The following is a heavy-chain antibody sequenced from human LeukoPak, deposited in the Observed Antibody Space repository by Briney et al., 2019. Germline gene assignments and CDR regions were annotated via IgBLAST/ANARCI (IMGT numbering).Heavy chain of an antibody. CDR2: ISYDGSNK. J-gene: IGHJ4*02. V-gene: IGHV3-30*18. CDR3: AKDLIWFGEFPLDY. CDR1: GFTFSSYG. Sequence: PGRSQRLSCAASGFTFSSYGMHWVRQAPGKGLEWVAVISYDGSNKYYADSVKGRFTISRDNSKNTLYLQMNSLRAEDTAVYYCAKDLIWFGEFPLDYWGQGTLVTVSS. D-gene: IGHD3-10*01.